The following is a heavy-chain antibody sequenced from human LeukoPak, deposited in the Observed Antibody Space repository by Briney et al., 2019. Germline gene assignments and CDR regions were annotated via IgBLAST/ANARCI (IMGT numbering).Heavy chain of an antibody. Sequence: GGSLRLSCAASGFTFSSYSMNWVRQAPGKGLEWVSSISSSSSYIYYADSVKGRFTISRDNAKNSLYLQMNSLRAEDTAVYYCARDRGAFAVAGFDYWGQGTLVTVSS. CDR3: ARDRGAFAVAGFDY. J-gene: IGHJ4*02. CDR2: ISSSSSYI. V-gene: IGHV3-21*01. D-gene: IGHD6-19*01. CDR1: GFTFSSYS.